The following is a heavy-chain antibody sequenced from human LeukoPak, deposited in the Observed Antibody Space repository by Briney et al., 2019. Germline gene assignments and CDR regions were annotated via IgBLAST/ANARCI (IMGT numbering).Heavy chain of an antibody. CDR2: INSDGSST. D-gene: IGHD2-2*01. CDR3: ARERAGYCSSTSCYGEKLFDY. Sequence: GGSLRLSCAASGFTFSSYWMHWVRQAPGKGLVWVSRINSDGSSTSYADSVKGRFTISRDNAKNTLYLQMNSLRAEETAVYYCARERAGYCSSTSCYGEKLFDYWGQGTLVTVSS. CDR1: GFTFSSYW. V-gene: IGHV3-74*01. J-gene: IGHJ4*02.